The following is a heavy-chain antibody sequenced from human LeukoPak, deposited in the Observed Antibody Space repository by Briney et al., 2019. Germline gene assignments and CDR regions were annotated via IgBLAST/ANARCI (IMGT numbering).Heavy chain of an antibody. D-gene: IGHD4-17*01. CDR1: GESFSGYY. Sequence: ASETLSLTCVVYGESFSGYYWTWIRQPPGKGLEWIGEIIDTGSTKYNSSLKSRVTISVDTSKNQFSLKLSSVTAADTAVYYCARDRGIYGYMDVWGKGTTVTISS. V-gene: IGHV4-34*12. J-gene: IGHJ6*03. CDR3: ARDRGIYGYMDV. CDR2: IIDTGST.